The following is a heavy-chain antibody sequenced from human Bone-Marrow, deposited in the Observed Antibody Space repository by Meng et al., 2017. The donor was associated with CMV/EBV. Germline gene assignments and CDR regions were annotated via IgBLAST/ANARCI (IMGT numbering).Heavy chain of an antibody. J-gene: IGHJ6*02. V-gene: IGHV1-2*02. CDR1: GYTFTGYY. CDR2: INPNSGGT. Sequence: ASVKVSCKASGYTFTGYYMHWVRQAPGQGLEWMGWINPNSGGTNYAQKFQGRVTMTRDTSISTAYMELSSLRSEDTAVYYCAREIHPAYYYYGMDVWGQGTTVTFSS. CDR3: AREIHPAYYYYGMDV.